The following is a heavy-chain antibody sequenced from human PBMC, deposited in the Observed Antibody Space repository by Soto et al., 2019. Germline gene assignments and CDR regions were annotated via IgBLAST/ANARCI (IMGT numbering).Heavy chain of an antibody. J-gene: IGHJ4*02. CDR2: IYYSGST. D-gene: IGHD1-26*01. V-gene: IGHV4-31*03. CDR1: GGSISSGGYY. CDR3: AREGGIVGATAADY. Sequence: TSDTLSLTCTVSGGSISSGGYYWSWIRQHPGKGLEWIGYIYYSGSTYYNPSLKSRVTISVDTSKNQFSLKLSSVTAADTAVYYCAREGGIVGATAADYWGQGTLVTVSS.